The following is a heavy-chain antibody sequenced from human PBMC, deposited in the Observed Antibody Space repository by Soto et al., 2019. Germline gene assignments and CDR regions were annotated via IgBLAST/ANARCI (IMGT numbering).Heavy chain of an antibody. Sequence: GGSLRLSCAASGFTVSSNYMSWVRQAPGKGLEWVSVIYSGGSTNYADSVKGRFTISRHNSKNTLYLQMNSLRAEDTAVYYCARNTRITIFGVVHYYMDVWGKGTTVTVSS. CDR2: IYSGGST. V-gene: IGHV3-53*04. D-gene: IGHD3-3*01. J-gene: IGHJ6*03. CDR3: ARNTRITIFGVVHYYMDV. CDR1: GFTVSSNY.